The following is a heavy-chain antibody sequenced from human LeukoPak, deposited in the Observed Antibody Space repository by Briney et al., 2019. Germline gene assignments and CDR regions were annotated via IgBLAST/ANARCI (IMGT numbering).Heavy chain of an antibody. J-gene: IGHJ4*02. CDR1: GFTVSSNY. Sequence: GGSLRLSCAASGFTVSSNYMSWVRQAPGKGLEWVSVIYSGGSTYYADSVEGRFTISRDNSKNTLYLQMNSLRAEDTAVYYCAKPPYYYDSSVFDYWGQGTLVTVSS. CDR2: IYSGGST. V-gene: IGHV3-53*01. D-gene: IGHD3-22*01. CDR3: AKPPYYYDSSVFDY.